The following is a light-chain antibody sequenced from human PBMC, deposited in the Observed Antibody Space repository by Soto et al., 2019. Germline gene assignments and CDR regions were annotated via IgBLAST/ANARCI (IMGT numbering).Light chain of an antibody. V-gene: IGLV1-40*01. Sequence: QSVLTQPPSVSGAPGQRVTISCTGSSSNIGAGYDVHWYQQLPGTAPKLLIYGNSNRTSGVPGRFSGSKSGTSASLAITGLQAEDEADYYCQSYDSSLSGSVVFGGGTKLTVL. CDR3: QSYDSSLSGSVV. CDR1: SSNIGAGYD. CDR2: GNS. J-gene: IGLJ2*01.